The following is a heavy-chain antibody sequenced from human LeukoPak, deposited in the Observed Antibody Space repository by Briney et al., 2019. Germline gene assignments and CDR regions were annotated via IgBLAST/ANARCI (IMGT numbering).Heavy chain of an antibody. V-gene: IGHV1-69*05. J-gene: IGHJ6*03. Sequence: PSRKLSCKVSGATFSSYSISWVRHAPEQWLEWMGLTIPMFGTTTYAQKLQGRVTITRNTSISTAYMELSSLRSEDTAVYYCARGLQNYDFWSGYYTYMDVWGKGTAVTVSS. CDR1: GATFSSYS. CDR3: ARGLQNYDFWSGYYTYMDV. D-gene: IGHD3-3*01. CDR2: TIPMFGTT.